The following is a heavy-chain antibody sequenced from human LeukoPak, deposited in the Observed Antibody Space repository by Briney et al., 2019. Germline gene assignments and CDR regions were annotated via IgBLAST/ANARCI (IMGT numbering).Heavy chain of an antibody. CDR1: GGSVNSGDYY. V-gene: IGHV4-61*08. D-gene: IGHD2-15*01. CDR2: TYYSGST. J-gene: IGHJ4*02. CDR3: AREGSGSGAYYFDY. Sequence: PSETLSLTCTVSGGSVNSGDYYWSWIRQPPGKGLEWIGYTYYSGSTNYNPSLKSRVTISVDTSKNQFSLKLSSVTAADTAVYYCAREGSGSGAYYFDYWGQGTLVTVSS.